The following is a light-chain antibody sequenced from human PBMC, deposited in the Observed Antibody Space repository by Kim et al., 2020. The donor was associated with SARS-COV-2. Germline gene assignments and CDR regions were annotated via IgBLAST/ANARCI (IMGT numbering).Light chain of an antibody. V-gene: IGKV1-27*01. J-gene: IGKJ5*01. CDR1: RDINNF. Sequence: DIQMTQSPSSLSASVGDRVTITCRASRDINNFLAWYQQKPGKVPNVLIYAASTLQSGVPSRFSGSGSGTEFTLTIRSLQPEDVATYFCQNYNGAPFTFGQGTRLEIK. CDR3: QNYNGAPFT. CDR2: AAS.